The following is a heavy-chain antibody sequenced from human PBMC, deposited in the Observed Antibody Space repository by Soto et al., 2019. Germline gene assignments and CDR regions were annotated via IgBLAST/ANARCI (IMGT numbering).Heavy chain of an antibody. CDR1: EFTFSGRS. Sequence: EVQLVESGGGLVQPGGSLRLSCAASEFTFSGRSVHWVRQAPGKGLVWVSGIDKVGTDSTYADSVKGRFTSSKDNAKNTVSLQLNSLRVDGTALYYCARGWFGPDVWGKGTTVTVSS. V-gene: IGHV3-74*01. CDR2: IDKVGTDS. J-gene: IGHJ6*03. D-gene: IGHD3-10*01. CDR3: ARGWFGPDV.